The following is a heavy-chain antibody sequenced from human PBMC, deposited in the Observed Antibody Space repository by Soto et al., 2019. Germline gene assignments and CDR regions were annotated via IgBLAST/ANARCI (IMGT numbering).Heavy chain of an antibody. Sequence: GESLKISCKGSGYSFTSYWINWVRQMPGKGLEWMGIIYPGDSDTRYSPSFQGQVTISADKSIDTAYLQWRSLKASDTAVYYCARHHGSPGSYFGLDVWGQGTTVTVSS. D-gene: IGHD6-13*01. CDR1: GYSFTSYW. V-gene: IGHV5-51*01. CDR3: ARHHGSPGSYFGLDV. J-gene: IGHJ6*02. CDR2: IYPGDSDT.